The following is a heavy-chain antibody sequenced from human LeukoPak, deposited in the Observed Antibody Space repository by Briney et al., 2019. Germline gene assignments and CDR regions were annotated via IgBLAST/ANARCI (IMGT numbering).Heavy chain of an antibody. D-gene: IGHD1-7*01. CDR2: IYYSGST. V-gene: IGHV4-4*02. CDR1: GGSISSSNW. J-gene: IGHJ4*02. Sequence: SGTLSLTCTVSGGSISSSNWWSWVRQPPGKGLEWIGYIYYSGSTYYNPSLKSRVTISVDTSKNQFSLKLTSVTPADTAVYYCARDSNWNYDYWGQGTLVTVSS. CDR3: ARDSNWNYDY.